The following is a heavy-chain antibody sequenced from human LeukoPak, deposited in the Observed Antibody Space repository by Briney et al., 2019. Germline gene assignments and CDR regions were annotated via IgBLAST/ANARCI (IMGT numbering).Heavy chain of an antibody. CDR3: AKGPYGSGGYYYGMDV. CDR1: GFTFSSYG. Sequence: PVGSLRLSCAASGFTFSSYGMSWVRQAPGKGLEWVSVITGSGGNTYYADSVKGRFTISRDNSKNTLYLQMNSLRAEDTAVYYCAKGPYGSGGYYYGMDVWGQGTTVTVSS. CDR2: ITGSGGNT. V-gene: IGHV3-23*01. J-gene: IGHJ6*02. D-gene: IGHD3-10*01.